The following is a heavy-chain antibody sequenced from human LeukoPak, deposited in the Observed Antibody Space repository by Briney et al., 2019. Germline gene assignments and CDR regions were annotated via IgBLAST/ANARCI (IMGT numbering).Heavy chain of an antibody. CDR1: GYTFTSYY. Sequence: ASVKVSCKASGYTFTSYYMHWVRQAPGHGLERMGIINPSGGSTRYAQKFQGRVTMTRDTSTSTVYMELSSLRSEDTAVYYCARGFRGFYESSGYHGYNWFDPWGQGTLVTVSS. J-gene: IGHJ5*02. CDR2: INPSGGST. V-gene: IGHV1-46*01. D-gene: IGHD3-22*01. CDR3: ARGFRGFYESSGYHGYNWFDP.